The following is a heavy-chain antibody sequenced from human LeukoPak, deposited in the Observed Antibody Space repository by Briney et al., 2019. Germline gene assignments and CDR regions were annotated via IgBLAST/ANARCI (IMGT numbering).Heavy chain of an antibody. CDR1: GDSVSFYY. Sequence: PSETLSLTCTVSGDSVSFYYWSWFRQTPGKGLEWIGNVYYSGTTNYNPSLKSRVTISIDTSKDQFSLKMTSVNAADTAVYYCARGGTHGVYWGQGTLVTVSS. V-gene: IGHV4-59*08. J-gene: IGHJ4*02. CDR2: VYYSGTT. D-gene: IGHD1-26*01. CDR3: ARGGTHGVY.